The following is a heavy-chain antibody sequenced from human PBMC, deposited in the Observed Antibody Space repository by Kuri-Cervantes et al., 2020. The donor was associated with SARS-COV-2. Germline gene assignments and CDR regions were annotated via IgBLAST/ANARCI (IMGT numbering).Heavy chain of an antibody. D-gene: IGHD3-3*01. V-gene: IGHV4-59*11. CDR1: GGSISSHY. CDR3: AREWVVTIFGVVDGWFDP. Sequence: GSLSLTCTASGGSISSHYWSWIRQPPGKGLEWIGYIYYSGSTNYNPSLKSRVTISVDTSKNQFSLKLSSVTAADTAVYYCAREWVVTIFGVVDGWFDPWGQGTLVTVSS. CDR2: IYYSGST. J-gene: IGHJ5*02.